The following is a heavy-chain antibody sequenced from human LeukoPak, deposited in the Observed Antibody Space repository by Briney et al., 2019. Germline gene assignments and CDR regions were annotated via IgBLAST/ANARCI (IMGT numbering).Heavy chain of an antibody. Sequence: GGSLRLSCAASGFTFSSYSMNWVRQAPGKGLEWVSSISSSSYIYYADSVKGRFTISRDNAKNSLYLQMNSLRAEDTAVYYCARVMGIAVAFDYWGQGTLVTVSS. CDR1: GFTFSSYS. J-gene: IGHJ4*02. D-gene: IGHD6-19*01. V-gene: IGHV3-21*01. CDR2: ISSSSYI. CDR3: ARVMGIAVAFDY.